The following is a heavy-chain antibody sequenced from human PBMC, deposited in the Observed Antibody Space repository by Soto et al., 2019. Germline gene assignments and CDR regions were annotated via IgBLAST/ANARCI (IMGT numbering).Heavy chain of an antibody. Sequence: PSETLSLTCAVYGGSFSGYYWSWIRQPPGKGLEWIGEINHSGSTNYNPSLKSRVTISVDTSKNQFSLKLSSVTAADTAVYYCARGRGYCSGGGCYDYYYYYMDVWGKGTTVTVSS. CDR1: GGSFSGYY. V-gene: IGHV4-34*01. CDR3: ARGRGYCSGGGCYDYYYYYMDV. D-gene: IGHD2-15*01. CDR2: INHSGST. J-gene: IGHJ6*03.